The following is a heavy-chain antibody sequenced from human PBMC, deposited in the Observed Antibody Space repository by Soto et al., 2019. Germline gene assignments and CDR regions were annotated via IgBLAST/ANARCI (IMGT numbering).Heavy chain of an antibody. J-gene: IGHJ5*02. CDR3: ARDLLWFGEYYTGAWFEP. CDR1: GYTFTGYY. Sequence: ASVKVSCKASGYTFTGYYMHLVRQAPGQGLEWMGWINPNSGGTNYAQKFQGWVTMTRDTSISTAYMELSRLRSDDTAVYYCARDLLWFGEYYTGAWFEPWGQGTLVTLSS. CDR2: INPNSGGT. D-gene: IGHD3-10*01. V-gene: IGHV1-2*04.